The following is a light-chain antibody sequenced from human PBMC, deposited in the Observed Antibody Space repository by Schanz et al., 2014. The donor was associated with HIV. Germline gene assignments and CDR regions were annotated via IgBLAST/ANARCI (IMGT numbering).Light chain of an antibody. CDR1: SSNIGNNY. CDR2: DNY. Sequence: SVFTQPPSVSAAPGQKVTISCSGSSSNIGNNYVSWYQQFPGTAPKLLIYDNYQRPSGVPDRFSGSKSGTSATLGITGLQTGDEADYYCGTWDSSLSGVVFGGGTKLTVL. CDR3: GTWDSSLSGVV. J-gene: IGLJ2*01. V-gene: IGLV1-51*01.